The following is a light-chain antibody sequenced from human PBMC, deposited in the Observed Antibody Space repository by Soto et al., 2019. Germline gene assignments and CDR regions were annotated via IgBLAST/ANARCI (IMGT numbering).Light chain of an antibody. CDR2: DVS. Sequence: DIQMTQSPSTLSASVGDRVTITCRASQNVTTWLAWYQHKPGKAPELLLYDVSNLESGVPSRFSGSGSGTEFTLTINSLQSDDFATYFCQQYDSYRTFGQGTKVEIK. CDR3: QQYDSYRT. V-gene: IGKV1-5*01. J-gene: IGKJ1*01. CDR1: QNVTTW.